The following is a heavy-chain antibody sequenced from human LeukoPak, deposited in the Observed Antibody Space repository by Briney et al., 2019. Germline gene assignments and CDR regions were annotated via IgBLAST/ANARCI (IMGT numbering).Heavy chain of an antibody. CDR1: GGSISSSSYY. D-gene: IGHD5-12*01. Sequence: SETLSLTCTVSGGSISSSSYYWGWIRQPPGKGLEWIGSIYYSGSTYYNPSLKSRVSISVDTSKNQFSLKLSSVTAADTAVYYCARRSGWDVWGQGTTVTVSS. CDR3: ARRSGWDV. V-gene: IGHV4-39*01. J-gene: IGHJ6*02. CDR2: IYYSGST.